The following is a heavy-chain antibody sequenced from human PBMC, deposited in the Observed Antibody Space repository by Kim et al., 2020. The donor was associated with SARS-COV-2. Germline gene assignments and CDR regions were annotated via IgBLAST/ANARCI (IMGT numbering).Heavy chain of an antibody. Sequence: NTGYAQKFQGQVTMTRNTPISTAYMELSSLRSEDTAVYYCATSLYGNFDYWGQGTLVTVSS. CDR2: NT. CDR3: ATSLYGNFDY. V-gene: IGHV1-8*01. D-gene: IGHD4-17*01. J-gene: IGHJ4*02.